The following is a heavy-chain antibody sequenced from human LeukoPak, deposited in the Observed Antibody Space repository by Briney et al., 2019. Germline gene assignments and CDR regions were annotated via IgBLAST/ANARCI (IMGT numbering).Heavy chain of an antibody. CDR2: IKTDGSST. CDR1: GFNFSTYW. CDR3: ATVSVGVRFDY. J-gene: IGHJ4*02. V-gene: IGHV3-74*01. Sequence: PGGPLRLSCTASGFNFSTYWMHWVRHVPGKGLVWVSRIKTDGSSTSYADSVKGRFTISRDSAKNKLYLQMNSLRAEDTAVYYCATVSVGVRFDYWGQGALVAVSS. D-gene: IGHD3-16*01.